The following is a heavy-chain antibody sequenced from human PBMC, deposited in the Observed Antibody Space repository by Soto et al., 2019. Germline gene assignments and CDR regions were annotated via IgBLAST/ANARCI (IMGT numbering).Heavy chain of an antibody. Sequence: GGSLRLSCAASGLTFSDYAMHWVRQAPGKGLEWVASIWFDGATKYYADSVKGRFTISRDNSKNTVYLQMNSLRAEDSALYHCGRGGFSTNWRFDYWGQGTLVTVSS. CDR3: GRGGFSTNWRFDY. V-gene: IGHV3-33*01. CDR1: GLTFSDYA. CDR2: IWFDGATK. D-gene: IGHD6-13*01. J-gene: IGHJ4*02.